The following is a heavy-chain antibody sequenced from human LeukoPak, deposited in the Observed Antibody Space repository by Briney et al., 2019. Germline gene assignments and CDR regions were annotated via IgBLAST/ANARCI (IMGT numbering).Heavy chain of an antibody. J-gene: IGHJ3*02. Sequence: PGGSLRLSCAASGFTFDDYGMSWVRQAPGKGLEWVSGINWNGDNTAYADSVKGRITVSRDNAKNSLYLQMNSLRVEDTALHYCARNFDFSSFDIWGRGTMVTVSS. CDR2: INWNGDNT. CDR1: GFTFDDYG. D-gene: IGHD3-3*01. V-gene: IGHV3-20*04. CDR3: ARNFDFSSFDI.